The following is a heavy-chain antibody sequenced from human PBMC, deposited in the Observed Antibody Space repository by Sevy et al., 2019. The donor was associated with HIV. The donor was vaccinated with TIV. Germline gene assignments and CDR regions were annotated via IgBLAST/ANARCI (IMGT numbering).Heavy chain of an antibody. J-gene: IGHJ4*02. D-gene: IGHD3-22*01. Sequence: ASVKVSCKVSGYTLSEFSMHWVRQAPAKGLEWMGSFDPEDGETIYAQNFQGRITMTEDTSTDTAYMGLSSLRSEDTAVFYCAVTKDYFDSSGSPFDYWGQGTLVTVSS. CDR1: GYTLSEFS. CDR3: AVTKDYFDSSGSPFDY. CDR2: FDPEDGET. V-gene: IGHV1-24*01.